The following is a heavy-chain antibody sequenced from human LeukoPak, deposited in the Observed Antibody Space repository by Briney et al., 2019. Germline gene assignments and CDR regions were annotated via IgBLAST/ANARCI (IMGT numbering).Heavy chain of an antibody. J-gene: IGHJ4*02. D-gene: IGHD2-21*01. CDR3: AREYSDSYGVIGHFDF. CDR1: ESTFRNFA. V-gene: IGHV3-30-3*01. Sequence: GGSLRLSCAASESTFRNFAMHWVRQTPAKGLEWVALISFDGVTTYYADSVRGRFTISRDNSKNTLFLQMNSLRGEDTAVYYWAREYSDSYGVIGHFDFWGQGTLVPVST. CDR2: ISFDGVTT.